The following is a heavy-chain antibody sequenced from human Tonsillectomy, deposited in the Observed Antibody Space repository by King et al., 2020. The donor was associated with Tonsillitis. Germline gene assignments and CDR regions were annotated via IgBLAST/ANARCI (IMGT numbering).Heavy chain of an antibody. J-gene: IGHJ4*02. CDR2: IYTSGST. D-gene: IGHD1-26*01. V-gene: IGHV4-4*07. Sequence: VQLQESGPGLVKPSETLSLTCTVSGGSISSYYWSWIRQPAGKGLEWIGRIYTSGSTNYNPALKSRVTMSVDTSKNQFSLKLSSFTAADTAVYYCVREYVVGAYFDYWGQGTLVTVSS. CDR1: GGSISSYY. CDR3: VREYVVGAYFDY.